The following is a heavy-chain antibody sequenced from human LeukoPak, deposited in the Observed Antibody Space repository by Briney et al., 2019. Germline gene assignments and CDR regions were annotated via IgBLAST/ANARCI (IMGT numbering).Heavy chain of an antibody. D-gene: IGHD5-24*01. Sequence: SETLSLTCTVSGGSISSYYWSWIRQPPGKGLEWIGYIYYSGSTNYNPSLKSRVTISVDTSKNQFSLKLSSVTAAETAVYYCAREAATIYPNWFDPWGQGTLVTVSS. CDR1: GGSISSYY. V-gene: IGHV4-59*01. CDR3: AREAATIYPNWFDP. CDR2: IYYSGST. J-gene: IGHJ5*02.